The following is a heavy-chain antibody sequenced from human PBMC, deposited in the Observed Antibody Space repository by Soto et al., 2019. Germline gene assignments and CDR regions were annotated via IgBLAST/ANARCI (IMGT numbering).Heavy chain of an antibody. CDR1: GFNFSNYG. CDR2: ISSSTSYI. D-gene: IGHD2-2*01. J-gene: IGHJ5*02. CDR3: ARSDCTSTSCYVVWFDP. V-gene: IGHV3-21*01. Sequence: EVPLVESGGGLVKPGGSLRLSCAASGFNFSNYGMNWVRQAPGKGLEWVSSISSSTSYISYADSVKGRFTISRDNAKNSVYLKMNSLRAEDTAVYYCARSDCTSTSCYVVWFDPWGQGTLVTVSS.